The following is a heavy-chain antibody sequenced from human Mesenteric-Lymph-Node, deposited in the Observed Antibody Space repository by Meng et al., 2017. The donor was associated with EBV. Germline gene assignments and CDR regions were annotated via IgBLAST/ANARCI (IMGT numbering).Heavy chain of an antibody. Sequence: QVQLEQSVAEVKNPGSSVKVSCKASGGSFSTDTVNWVRQAPGQGLEWMGGIIPLFRTVNYAQNFQARVTLTADKSTNTAYMELVSLRSEDTAVYYCAKGEAMTSFDHWGQGTLVTVSS. CDR1: GGSFSTDT. V-gene: IGHV1-69*06. J-gene: IGHJ4*02. CDR3: AKGEAMTSFDH. CDR2: IIPLFRTV. D-gene: IGHD2-2*01.